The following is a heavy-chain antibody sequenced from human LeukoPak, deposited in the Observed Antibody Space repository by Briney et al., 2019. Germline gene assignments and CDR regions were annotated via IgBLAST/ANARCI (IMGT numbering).Heavy chain of an antibody. Sequence: SETLSLTCAVSGGSISSGGYSWSWIRQPPGKGLEWIGYIYHSGSTYYNPSLKSRVTISVDRSKNQFSLKLSSVTAADTAVYYCARMDDFWSGYFDYWGQGTLVTVSS. CDR1: GGSISSGGYS. V-gene: IGHV4-30-2*01. CDR2: IYHSGST. D-gene: IGHD3-3*01. CDR3: ARMDDFWSGYFDY. J-gene: IGHJ4*02.